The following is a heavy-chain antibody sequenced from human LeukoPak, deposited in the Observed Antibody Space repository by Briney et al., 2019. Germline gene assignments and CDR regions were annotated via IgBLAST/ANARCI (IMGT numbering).Heavy chain of an antibody. Sequence: GSSMMLSSSAADFTSSSDWMNCVRQAPGEGLQWVANIKLDGSGNYYVHSVKGRFTISRDNAENSLCLQMNSLRAEDTAVYYCARGGGDYWGRGTPVTVSS. J-gene: IGHJ4*02. D-gene: IGHD3-3*01. CDR3: ARGGGDY. V-gene: IGHV3-7*01. CDR1: DFTSSSDW. CDR2: IKLDGSGN.